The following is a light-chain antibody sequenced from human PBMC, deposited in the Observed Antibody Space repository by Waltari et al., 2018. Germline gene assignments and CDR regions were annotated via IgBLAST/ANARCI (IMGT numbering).Light chain of an antibody. J-gene: IGKJ1*01. CDR2: EAS. Sequence: EIVLTQSPGTLSLSPGERATLSCRACQNIGRYLVWYQQKPGQAPRLLIYEASRRATGIPDRFRGSGSGTDFSLTISRLEPEDFAVYYCQNHERLPATFGQGTKVEIK. V-gene: IGKV3-20*01. CDR3: QNHERLPAT. CDR1: QNIGRY.